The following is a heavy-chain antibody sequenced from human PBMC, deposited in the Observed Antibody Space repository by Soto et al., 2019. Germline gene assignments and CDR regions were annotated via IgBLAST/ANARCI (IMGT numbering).Heavy chain of an antibody. J-gene: IGHJ2*01. V-gene: IGHV1-69*08. CDR3: ARDGSTVVSPAPDWDFDL. CDR2: IIPILNIA. CDR1: GGTFSSYT. D-gene: IGHD4-17*01. Sequence: QVQLEQSGAEVKKPGSSVKVSCKASGGTFSSYTISWVRQAPGQGLEWMGRIIPILNIANYAQKFQGRVTITADKSTSTAYMELSILRSADTAVYFCARDGSTVVSPAPDWDFDLWGRGTLVTVSS.